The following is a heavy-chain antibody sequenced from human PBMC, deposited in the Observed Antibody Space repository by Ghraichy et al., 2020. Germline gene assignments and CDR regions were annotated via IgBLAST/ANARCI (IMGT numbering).Heavy chain of an antibody. CDR1: GFTFSGYT. V-gene: IGHV3-21*06. D-gene: IGHD5-18*01. Sequence: LSLTCAGSGFTFSGYTMNWVRQAPGKGLEWVSSISSSRRYIYYADSVKGRFTISRDNANNSLFLQMKSLRAEDTAVYYCARDASLPGYSYGRPLYGMDVWGQGTTVTVSS. CDR2: ISSSRRYI. J-gene: IGHJ6*02. CDR3: ARDASLPGYSYGRPLYGMDV.